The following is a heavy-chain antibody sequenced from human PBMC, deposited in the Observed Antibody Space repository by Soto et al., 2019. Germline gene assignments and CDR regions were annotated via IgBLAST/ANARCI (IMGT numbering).Heavy chain of an antibody. CDR1: VGSISGYY. CDR2: VYYTGST. V-gene: IGHV4-59*01. D-gene: IGHD2-15*01. Sequence: PSQTLSLTCTISVGSISGYYWSWIGQAPGKGLEWIGYVYYTGSTKYNPSLESRVAMSADTSKNQFSLKVTSVTAADTAVYYCAKYRRTDAEGYTLYFWGQGTLVTVSS. J-gene: IGHJ4*02. CDR3: AKYRRTDAEGYTLYF.